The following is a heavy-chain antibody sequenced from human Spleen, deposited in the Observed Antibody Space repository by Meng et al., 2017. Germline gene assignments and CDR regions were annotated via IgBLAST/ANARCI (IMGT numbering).Heavy chain of an antibody. CDR1: GFPVSSNY. D-gene: IGHD6-13*01. CDR2: IYSGGST. V-gene: IGHV3-66*02. J-gene: IGHJ4*01. CDR3: AREGSSWRAGY. Sequence: GESLKISCAASGFPVSSNYMSWVRQAPGKGLEWVSVIYSGGSTYYADSVKGRFTISRDNSKNTLYLQMNSLRAEDTAVYYCAREGSSWRAGYWGQGKLVT.